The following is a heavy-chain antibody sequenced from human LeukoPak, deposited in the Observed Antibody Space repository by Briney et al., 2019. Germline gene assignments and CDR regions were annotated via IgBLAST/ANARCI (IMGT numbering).Heavy chain of an antibody. D-gene: IGHD2-2*01. CDR1: GGSFSGYY. Sequence: SETLSLTRAVYGGSFSGYYWSWIRQPPGKGLEWIGEINHSGSTNYNPSLKSRVTISVDTSKNQFSLKLSSVTAADTAVYYCARDGSPTTVRGCSSTSCYVGYDYWGQGTLVTVSS. V-gene: IGHV4-34*01. CDR3: ARDGSPTTVRGCSSTSCYVGYDY. J-gene: IGHJ4*02. CDR2: INHSGST.